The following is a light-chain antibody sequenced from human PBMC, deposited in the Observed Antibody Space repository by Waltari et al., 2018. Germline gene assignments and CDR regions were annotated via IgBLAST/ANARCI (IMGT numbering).Light chain of an antibody. Sequence: ETVVTQSPATLSVSPGERATLSCRASQSVNINLAWYQQKPGQAPRLLIYGASTRATGISARFSGSGSGTEFTLTISSLQSEDFAVYYCQQYNLWPPLFGGGTKVEVK. CDR1: QSVNIN. J-gene: IGKJ4*01. CDR3: QQYNLWPPL. V-gene: IGKV3-15*01. CDR2: GAS.